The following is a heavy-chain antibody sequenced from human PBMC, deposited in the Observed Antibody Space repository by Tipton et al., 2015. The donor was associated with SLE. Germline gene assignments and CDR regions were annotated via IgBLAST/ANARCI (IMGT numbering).Heavy chain of an antibody. Sequence: SLRLSCTASGFTFGDYAMSWIRQAPGKGLEWVSYISSSSSYTNYADSVKGRFTISRDNAKISLYLQMNSLRAEDTAVYYCARAYYDSSDAFDIWGQGTTVTVSS. CDR3: ARAYYDSSDAFDI. J-gene: IGHJ3*02. CDR1: GFTFGDYA. CDR2: ISSSSSYT. D-gene: IGHD3-22*01. V-gene: IGHV3-11*06.